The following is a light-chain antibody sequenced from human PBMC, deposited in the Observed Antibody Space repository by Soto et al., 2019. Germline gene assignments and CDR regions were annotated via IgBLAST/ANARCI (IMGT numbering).Light chain of an antibody. Sequence: IVMTQSPATLSVSPGERATLSCRASQSVATNLAWYQQKPGQTPRLLIYEASSRATGIPARFSGSGTGTEFPLTISSLQSEDFAVYYGQHHNHWPYFGQGTSLEIK. CDR3: QHHNHWPY. CDR1: QSVATN. V-gene: IGKV3-15*01. J-gene: IGKJ2*01. CDR2: EAS.